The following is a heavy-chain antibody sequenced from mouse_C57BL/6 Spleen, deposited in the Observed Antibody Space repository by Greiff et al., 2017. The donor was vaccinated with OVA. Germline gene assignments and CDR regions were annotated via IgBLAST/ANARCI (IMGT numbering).Heavy chain of an antibody. CDR1: GYTFTSYW. V-gene: IGHV1-69*01. CDR3: ARRGESFYFDY. CDR2: IDPSDSYT. Sequence: VQLQQPGAELVMPGASVKLSCKASGYTFTSYWMHWVKQRPGQGLEWIGEIDPSDSYTNYNQKFKGKSTLTVDKSSSTAYMQLSSLTSEDSAVYYCARRGESFYFDYWGQGTTLTVSS. J-gene: IGHJ2*01.